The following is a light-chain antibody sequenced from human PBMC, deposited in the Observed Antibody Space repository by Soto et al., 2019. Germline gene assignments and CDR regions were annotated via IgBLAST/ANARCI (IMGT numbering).Light chain of an antibody. J-gene: IGKJ3*01. CDR1: QGVRDD. CDR3: QQYDNLFT. Sequence: IQMTQSPSSLSASVGDRVTITCRASQGVRDDVGWYQQKPGKAPKLLIYSASTLQSGVPSRFSGSGSGTDFTLTISGLQPEDIATYYCQQYDNLFTLGPGTKVDIK. CDR2: SAS. V-gene: IGKV1-6*01.